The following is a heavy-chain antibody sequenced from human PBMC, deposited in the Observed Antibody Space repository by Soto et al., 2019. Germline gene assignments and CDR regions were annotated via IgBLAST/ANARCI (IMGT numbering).Heavy chain of an antibody. J-gene: IGHJ4*02. CDR3: AGRYGGNFDY. V-gene: IGHV4-59*03. D-gene: IGHD1-26*01. CDR2: IYYSGST. Sequence: QVQLQESGPGLVKPSETLSLTCTVSGGSINNYYWSWIRQPPGKGLEWIGYIYYSGSTNYNPSLKSRLTISVDTSKNQVSLKLSSVTAADTAVYDCAGRYGGNFDYWGQGTLVTVAS. CDR1: GGSINNYY.